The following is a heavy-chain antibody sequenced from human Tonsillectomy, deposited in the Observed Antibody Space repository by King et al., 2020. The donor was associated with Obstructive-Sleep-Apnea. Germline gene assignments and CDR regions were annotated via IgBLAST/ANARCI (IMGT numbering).Heavy chain of an antibody. V-gene: IGHV3-30*18. Sequence: VQLVESGGGVVQPGRSLRLSCAASGYTISNYGMHLVRQAPGNGLEWLAIILYDGNNTYHSDSVKGRFTTSRDNSKNTLYLQMNSLRSEDTALYYCANPDGSGSHPPYYDYWGQGTLVTVSS. CDR2: ILYDGNNT. CDR3: ANPDGSGSHPPYYDY. CDR1: GYTISNYG. J-gene: IGHJ4*02. D-gene: IGHD3-10*01.